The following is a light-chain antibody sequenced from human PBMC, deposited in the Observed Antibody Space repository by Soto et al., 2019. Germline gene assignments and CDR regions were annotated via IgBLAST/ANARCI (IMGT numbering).Light chain of an antibody. CDR1: LTITSW. CDR3: QQAKSFPVT. Sequence: DIQMTQSQSSVSASVGDRVIITGWASLTITSWVAWYQQVPGKAPKLLIYDASILPTGVPSRFSGSGSGTDFTLTTNSLQPEDFATYYCQQAKSFPVTFGQGTRRRL. CDR2: DAS. J-gene: IGKJ5*01. V-gene: IGKV1-12*01.